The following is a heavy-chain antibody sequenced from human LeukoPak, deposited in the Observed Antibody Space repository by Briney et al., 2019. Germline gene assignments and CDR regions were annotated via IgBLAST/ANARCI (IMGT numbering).Heavy chain of an antibody. CDR3: AGGLAGDHTQGGFDY. Sequence: SETLSLTCTVSGYSISSGYYWGWIRQPPGKGLECIGSIDHSGSTSYNPSLKSRVTISVDTSKNQFSLKLSSVTAADTAVYYCAGGLAGDHTQGGFDYWGQGTLVTVSS. J-gene: IGHJ4*02. V-gene: IGHV4-38-2*02. D-gene: IGHD7-27*01. CDR2: IDHSGST. CDR1: GYSISSGYY.